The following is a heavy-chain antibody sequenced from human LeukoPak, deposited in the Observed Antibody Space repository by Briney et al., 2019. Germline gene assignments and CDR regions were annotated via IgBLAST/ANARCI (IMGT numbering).Heavy chain of an antibody. CDR1: GFTVSSNY. J-gene: IGHJ4*02. CDR3: ARTAAGTFFDY. Sequence: GGSLTLSCAVSGFTVSSNYMSWVRQAPGKGLEWVSIIYSGGYTFYADSVKGRFTISRDNSKNTLYLQMNSLRAEDTAVYYCARTAAGTFFDYWGQGTLATVSS. CDR2: IYSGGYT. D-gene: IGHD6-13*01. V-gene: IGHV3-53*01.